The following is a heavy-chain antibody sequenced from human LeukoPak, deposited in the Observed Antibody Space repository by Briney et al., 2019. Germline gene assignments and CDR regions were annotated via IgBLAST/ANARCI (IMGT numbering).Heavy chain of an antibody. CDR1: GFTVSSNY. J-gene: IGHJ3*02. CDR2: IYSGGST. Sequence: QPGGSLRLSCAASGFTVSSNYMSWVRQAPGKGLEWVSVIYSGGSTYYADSVKGRFTISKDNSKNTLYLQMNSLRAEDTAVYYCAREGYCSSTSCYTLGGAFGIWGQGTIVTVSS. V-gene: IGHV3-53*01. D-gene: IGHD2-2*02. CDR3: AREGYCSSTSCYTLGGAFGI.